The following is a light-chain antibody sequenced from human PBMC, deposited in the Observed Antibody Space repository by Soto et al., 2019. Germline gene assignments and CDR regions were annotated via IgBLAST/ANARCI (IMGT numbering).Light chain of an antibody. CDR1: QSISSSH. V-gene: IGKV3-20*01. CDR3: QQFDTSPT. J-gene: IGKJ1*01. Sequence: EIVLTQSPGTLSLSPGERATLSCRASQSISSSHLAWYQQNPGQAPRLLIYGASTRATGIPGRFSGSGSETDFTLTISRLEPEDFAVYYCQQFDTSPTFGQGTKVDIK. CDR2: GAS.